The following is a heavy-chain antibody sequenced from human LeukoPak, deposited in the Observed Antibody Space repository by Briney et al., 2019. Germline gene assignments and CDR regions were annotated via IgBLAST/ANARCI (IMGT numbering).Heavy chain of an antibody. Sequence: GASVKVSCKASGGTFSSYAISWVRQAPGQGLEWMGGIIPIFGTANYAQKFQGRVTITADESTSTAYMELSSLRSEDTAVYYCASSTVTLLRNCYFDYWGQGTLVTVSS. CDR2: IIPIFGTA. J-gene: IGHJ4*02. CDR3: ASSTVTLLRNCYFDY. D-gene: IGHD4-11*01. CDR1: GGTFSSYA. V-gene: IGHV1-69*13.